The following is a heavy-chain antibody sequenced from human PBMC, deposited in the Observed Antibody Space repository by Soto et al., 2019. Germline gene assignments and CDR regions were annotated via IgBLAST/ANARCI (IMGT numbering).Heavy chain of an antibody. D-gene: IGHD3-10*01. CDR1: GGSISTYY. Sequence: PSETLSLTCTVSGGSISTYYWIWIRQPPGKGLEWIGVFYNGGTTNYSPSLKSRVTISVDTSKNQFSLKLSSVTAADTAVYYCARSRTPRGTGPYFDYWGQGTLVTVSS. CDR2: FYNGGTT. J-gene: IGHJ4*02. CDR3: ARSRTPRGTGPYFDY. V-gene: IGHV4-59*08.